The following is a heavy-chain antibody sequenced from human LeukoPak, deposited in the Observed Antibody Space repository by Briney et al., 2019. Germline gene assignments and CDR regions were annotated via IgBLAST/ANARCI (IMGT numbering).Heavy chain of an antibody. J-gene: IGHJ4*02. CDR2: ISGSSRPI. D-gene: IGHD5-18*01. V-gene: IGHV3-48*01. CDR1: GFTFSSYS. CDR3: ARDYSYGFLH. Sequence: SGGSLRLSCAASGFTFSSYSMNWVRQAPGRGLEWVSYISGSSRPIYYADSVKGRFTISRDNAKNSLYLQMNSLRAEDTAVYYCARDYSYGFLHWGQGTLVTVSS.